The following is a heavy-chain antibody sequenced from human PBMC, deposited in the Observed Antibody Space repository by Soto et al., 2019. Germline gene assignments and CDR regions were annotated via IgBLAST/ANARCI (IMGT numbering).Heavy chain of an antibody. V-gene: IGHV3-7*01. J-gene: IGHJ4*02. CDR3: ATSMGRGGNHY. D-gene: IGHD3-10*01. CDR1: GFTFSINW. Sequence: EVQLVESGGGLVQPGGSLRLSCAASGFTFSINWMSWVRQTPEKGLECVANINQDGSQKYYVDSVKGRFTISRDNARNSLDLQMDRLRADDAAVYYCATSMGRGGNHYWGLGTLVTVSS. CDR2: INQDGSQK.